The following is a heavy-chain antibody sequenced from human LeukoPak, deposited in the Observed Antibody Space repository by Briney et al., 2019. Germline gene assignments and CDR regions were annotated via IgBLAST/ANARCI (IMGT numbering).Heavy chain of an antibody. J-gene: IGHJ5*02. V-gene: IGHV4-38-2*02. CDR2: VYHSGST. CDR3: ARHSVVVPAAMHYPLDDYYPLGPSNWFDP. CDR1: GYSISSGYY. Sequence: SETLSLTCTVFGYSISSGYYWGWIRQPPGKGLEWIGCVYHSGSTNYNPSLKSRVTISVDTSKNQFSLKLSSVTAADTAVYYCARHSVVVPAAMHYPLDDYYPLGPSNWFDPWGQGTLVTVSS. D-gene: IGHD2-2*01.